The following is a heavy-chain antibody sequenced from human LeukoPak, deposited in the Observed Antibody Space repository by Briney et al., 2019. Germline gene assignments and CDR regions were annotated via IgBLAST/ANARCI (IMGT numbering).Heavy chain of an antibody. CDR3: ARRNYYGSGSIFPTYYYYYMDV. Sequence: PGGSLRLSCAASGFTFSDYYMSWIRQAPGKGLEWVSYISSSGSTIYYADSVKGRFTISRDNAKNSLYLQMNSLRAEDTAVYYCARRNYYGSGSIFPTYYYYYMDVWGKGTTVTISS. V-gene: IGHV3-11*01. CDR1: GFTFSDYY. D-gene: IGHD3-10*01. J-gene: IGHJ6*03. CDR2: ISSSGSTI.